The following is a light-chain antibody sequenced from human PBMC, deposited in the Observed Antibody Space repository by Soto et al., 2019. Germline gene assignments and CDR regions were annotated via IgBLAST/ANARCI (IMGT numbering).Light chain of an antibody. Sequence: EIVLTQSPGTLSLSPGERATLSCRASQSVSSSYLAWYQQKSGQAPRLLVYGASSRATGIPDRFSGSGSGTDFTLTISRLEPEDFAVYYCQQHGTSPITFGQGTRREIK. J-gene: IGKJ5*01. CDR1: QSVSSSY. V-gene: IGKV3-20*01. CDR2: GAS. CDR3: QQHGTSPIT.